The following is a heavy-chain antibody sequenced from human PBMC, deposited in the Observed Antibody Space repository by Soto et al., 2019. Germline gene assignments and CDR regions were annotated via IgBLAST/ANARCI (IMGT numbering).Heavy chain of an antibody. J-gene: IGHJ6*02. CDR2: ISAYNGNT. CDR3: ARDLGITMIVVVLRADYYHGMDV. D-gene: IGHD3-22*01. Sequence: ASVKVSCKASGYTFSSYGISWVRQAPGQGLEWMGWISAYNGNTNYAQKLQGRVTMTTDTSTSTAYMELRSLRSDDTAVYYCARDLGITMIVVVLRADYYHGMDVWGQGTTVTVSS. CDR1: GYTFSSYG. V-gene: IGHV1-18*01.